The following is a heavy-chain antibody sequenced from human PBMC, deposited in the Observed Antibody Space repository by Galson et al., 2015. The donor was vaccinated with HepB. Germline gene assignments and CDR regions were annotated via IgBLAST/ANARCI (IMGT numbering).Heavy chain of an antibody. D-gene: IGHD3-3*01. CDR3: AKRRAVKAYDFWSTYVRARGTAHFYALDV. V-gene: IGHV3-23*01. CDR2: ISGSADST. CDR1: GFTFSSSV. J-gene: IGHJ6*02. Sequence: SLRLSCAASGFTFSSSVMNWVRQAPGKGLEWVSTISGSADSTNYVDSVKGRFTISRDNSKTTLFLQMNSLRAEDTAVYYCAKRRAVKAYDFWSTYVRARGTAHFYALDVWGQGTTVTVSS.